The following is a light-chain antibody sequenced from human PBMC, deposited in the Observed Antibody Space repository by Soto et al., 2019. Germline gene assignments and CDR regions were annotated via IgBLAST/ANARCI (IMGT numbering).Light chain of an antibody. Sequence: ETVLTQSPDTLSVSPGDRATLSCRASQTVGNSLAWYQQKPGQAPRLLLHSASTRATGVPVRFSGSGFGTEFPLTISSLQSEDSAVYYCQQYNHWPPITFGPGTRLEIK. CDR1: QTVGNS. CDR2: SAS. J-gene: IGKJ5*01. V-gene: IGKV3-15*01. CDR3: QQYNHWPPIT.